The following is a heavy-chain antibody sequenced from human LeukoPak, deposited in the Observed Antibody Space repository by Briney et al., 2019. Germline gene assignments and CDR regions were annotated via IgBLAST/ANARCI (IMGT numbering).Heavy chain of an antibody. V-gene: IGHV4-34*01. CDR2: INHSGST. D-gene: IGHD3-10*01. Sequence: SETLSLTCAVYGGSFSGYYWSWIRQPPGKGLEWIGEINHSGSTNYNPSLKSRVTISVDTSKNQFSLKLSSVTAADTAVYYCARSPYYYGSGSYPDYWGQGTLVTVSS. CDR1: GGSFSGYY. CDR3: ARSPYYYGSGSYPDY. J-gene: IGHJ4*02.